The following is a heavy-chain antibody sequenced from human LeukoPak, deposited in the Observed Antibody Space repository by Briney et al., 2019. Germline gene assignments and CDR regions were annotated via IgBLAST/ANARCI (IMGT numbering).Heavy chain of an antibody. V-gene: IGHV1-69*13. CDR1: GDLFNTYA. J-gene: IGHJ4*02. CDR2: LIPVSGST. Sequence: SVKVSCKACGDLFNTYATRWVRQAPGQGLEGMGGLIPVSGSTNCAQDFQGRLKITADDSTRSVYRELSSLRSDDTAVYYCARSASPRRKYYFDSWGQGTLVIVSS. CDR3: ARSASPRRKYYFDS. D-gene: IGHD2-15*01.